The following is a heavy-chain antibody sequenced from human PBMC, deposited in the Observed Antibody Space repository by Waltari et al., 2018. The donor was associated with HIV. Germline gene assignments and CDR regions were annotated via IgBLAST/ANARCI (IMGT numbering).Heavy chain of an antibody. J-gene: IGHJ6*02. CDR3: ARDFTGSGFYYYGMDV. Sequence: EVQLVESGGGLIQPGGSLRLSCAASGFTVSSNYMSWVRQAPGKGLEWVSVIYSGGRTYYADSVKGRFTISRDNSKNTLYLQMNSLRAEDTAVYYCARDFTGSGFYYYGMDVWGQGTTVTVSS. CDR1: GFTVSSNY. D-gene: IGHD3-10*01. CDR2: IYSGGRT. V-gene: IGHV3-53*01.